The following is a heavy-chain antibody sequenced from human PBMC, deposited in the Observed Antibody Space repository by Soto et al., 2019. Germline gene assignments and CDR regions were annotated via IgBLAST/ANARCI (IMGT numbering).Heavy chain of an antibody. D-gene: IGHD6-6*01. CDR3: AKDIAARRWWCYYYYGMDV. Sequence: QVQLVESGGGVVQPGRSLRLSCAASGFTFSSYGMHWVRQAPGKGLEWVAVISYDGSNKYYADSVKGRLTISRDNSKNARYLQMNSLRAEDTALYYCAKDIAARRWWCYYYYGMDVWGQGTTVTVSS. V-gene: IGHV3-30*18. CDR1: GFTFSSYG. CDR2: ISYDGSNK. J-gene: IGHJ6*02.